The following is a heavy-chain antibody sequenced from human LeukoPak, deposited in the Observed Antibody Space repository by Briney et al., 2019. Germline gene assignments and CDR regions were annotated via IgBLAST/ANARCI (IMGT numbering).Heavy chain of an antibody. J-gene: IGHJ4*02. V-gene: IGHV1-2*02. CDR2: INPNSGGT. CDR3: ARDQTSRDGYVDY. CDR1: GYTFTGYY. Sequence: ASVKVSCKASGYTFTGYYMHWVRQAPGQGLEWMGWINPNSGGTNYAQKLQGRVTMTTDTSTSTAYMELRSLRSDDTAVYYCARDQTSRDGYVDYWGQGTLVTVSS. D-gene: IGHD5-24*01.